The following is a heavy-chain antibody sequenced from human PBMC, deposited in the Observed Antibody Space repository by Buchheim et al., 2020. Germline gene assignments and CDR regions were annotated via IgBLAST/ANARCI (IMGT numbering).Heavy chain of an antibody. Sequence: QVQLQQWGAGLLKPSETLSLTCAVYGGSFSGYYWSWIRQPPGKGLEWIGEINHSGSTNYNPSLKSRVTISVDTSKNQFSLKLSSVTAADTAVYYCARHRSQGSVYDAFDIWGQET. CDR3: ARHRSQGSVYDAFDI. V-gene: IGHV4-34*01. CDR1: GGSFSGYY. CDR2: INHSGST. J-gene: IGHJ3*02. D-gene: IGHD3-10*01.